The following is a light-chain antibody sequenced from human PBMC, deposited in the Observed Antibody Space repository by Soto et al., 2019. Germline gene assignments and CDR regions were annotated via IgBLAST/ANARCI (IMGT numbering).Light chain of an antibody. Sequence: EIVLTQSPGTLSLSPGERATLSCRASQSVSSGYLAWYQQKPGQAPRLLIYGASNRATGIPDRFSGSGSGTDFTLTISRLEPEDFAVYYCQQYDTSSTFGQGTKVDIK. J-gene: IGKJ1*01. V-gene: IGKV3-20*01. CDR2: GAS. CDR3: QQYDTSST. CDR1: QSVSSGY.